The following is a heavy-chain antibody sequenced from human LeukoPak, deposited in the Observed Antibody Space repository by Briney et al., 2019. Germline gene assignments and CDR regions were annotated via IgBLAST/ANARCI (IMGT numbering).Heavy chain of an antibody. CDR2: IYYSGST. CDR3: ARQGYSSGWYDY. J-gene: IGHJ4*02. Sequence: SETLSLTCTVSGGSISGYYWSWIRQPPGKGLEWIGYIYYSGSTNYNPSLKSRVTISVDTSKNQFSLKLSSVTAADTAVYYCARQGYSSGWYDYWGQGTLVTVSS. D-gene: IGHD6-19*01. V-gene: IGHV4-59*08. CDR1: GGSISGYY.